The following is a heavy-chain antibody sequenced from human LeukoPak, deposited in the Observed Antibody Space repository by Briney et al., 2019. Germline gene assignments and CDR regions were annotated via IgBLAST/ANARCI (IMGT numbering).Heavy chain of an antibody. CDR2: IYYSGST. Sequence: GSLRLSCAASGFTFSSYSMNWVRQAPGKGLEWIGYIYYSGSTNYNPSLKSRVTISLDTSKNQFSLKLSSVTAADTAVYYCARGSSGWYSHLGYWGQGTLVTVSS. V-gene: IGHV4-59*01. CDR3: ARGSSGWYSHLGY. J-gene: IGHJ4*02. D-gene: IGHD6-19*01. CDR1: GFTFSSYS.